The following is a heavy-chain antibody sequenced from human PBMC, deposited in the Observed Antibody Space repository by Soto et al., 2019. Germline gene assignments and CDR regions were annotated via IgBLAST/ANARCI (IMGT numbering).Heavy chain of an antibody. CDR3: ARDQAAAGTWPAFDI. Sequence: QVQLQESGPGLVKPSQTLSLTCTVSGGSISSGGYYWSWIRQHPGKGLEWIGYIYYSGSTYYNPSLKSRVTISVDTSKNQFSLKLSSVTAADTAVYYCARDQAAAGTWPAFDIWGQGTMVTVSS. V-gene: IGHV4-31*03. J-gene: IGHJ3*02. D-gene: IGHD6-13*01. CDR1: GGSISSGGYY. CDR2: IYYSGST.